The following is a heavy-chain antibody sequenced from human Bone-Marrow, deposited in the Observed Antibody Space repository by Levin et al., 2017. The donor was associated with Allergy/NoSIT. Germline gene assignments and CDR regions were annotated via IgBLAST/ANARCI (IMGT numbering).Heavy chain of an antibody. CDR3: AREGSWSSTWLGNYYFDY. D-gene: IGHD6-13*01. Sequence: GGSLRLSCDASGFTFSSYGIIWARQAPGKGLEWVSYIGGDNYTKYYADSVKGRFTISRDNVKKSLYLQMNSLRGEDTAVYYCAREGSWSSTWLGNYYFDYWGQGTLVTVSS. J-gene: IGHJ4*02. CDR1: GFTFSSYG. V-gene: IGHV3-48*01. CDR2: IGGDNYTK.